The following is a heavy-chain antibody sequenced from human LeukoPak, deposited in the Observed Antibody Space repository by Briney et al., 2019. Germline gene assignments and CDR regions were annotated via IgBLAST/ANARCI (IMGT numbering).Heavy chain of an antibody. CDR2: ISGSGDTA. D-gene: IGHD5-24*01. J-gene: IGHJ4*02. V-gene: IGHV3-23*01. CDR3: AKWDVEMVLFDY. CDR1: GFTFSNYW. Sequence: GGSLRLSCAASGFTFSNYWMSWVRQAPGKGLEWVSAISGSGDTAYYADSVKGRFTISRDNSKNTLYLQMNSLRAEDTAIYYCAKWDVEMVLFDYWGQGTLVTVSS.